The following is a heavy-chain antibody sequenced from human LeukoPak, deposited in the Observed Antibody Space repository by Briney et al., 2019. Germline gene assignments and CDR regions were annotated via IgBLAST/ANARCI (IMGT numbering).Heavy chain of an antibody. CDR2: IYYSGST. J-gene: IGHJ4*02. Sequence: SETLSLTCTVSGGPISSSSYYWGWIRQPPGKGLEWIGSIYYSGSTYYNPSLKSRVTISVDASKNQFSLKLSSVTAADTAVYYCARRASGSYYSPLFDYWGQGTLVTVSS. CDR1: GGPISSSSYY. V-gene: IGHV4-39*01. CDR3: ARRASGSYYSPLFDY. D-gene: IGHD1-26*01.